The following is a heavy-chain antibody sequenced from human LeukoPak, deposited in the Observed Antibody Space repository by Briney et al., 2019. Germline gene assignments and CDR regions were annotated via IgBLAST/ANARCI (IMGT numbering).Heavy chain of an antibody. D-gene: IGHD2-21*02. CDR3: ARSSAYCGGDCFLDV. CDR2: INPNSGGT. Sequence: ASVKVSCKASGYTFTGYYMHWVRQAPGQGLERMGWINPNSGGTNYAQKFQGRVTMTRDTSISTAYMELSRLRSDDTAVYYCARSSAYCGGDCFLDVWGQGTTVTVSS. J-gene: IGHJ6*02. V-gene: IGHV1-2*02. CDR1: GYTFTGYY.